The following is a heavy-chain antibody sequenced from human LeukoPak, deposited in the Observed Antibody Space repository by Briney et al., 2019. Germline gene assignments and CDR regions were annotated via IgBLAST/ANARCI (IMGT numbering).Heavy chain of an antibody. J-gene: IGHJ3*02. D-gene: IGHD2-8*01. V-gene: IGHV1-69*05. Sequence: SVKVSCKASGGTFSSYAISWVRQAPGQGLEWMGGIIPIFGTANYAQKFQGRVTITTDESTSTAYMELSSLTSEDTAVYYCALSGGYCTNGVCPTDAFDIWGQGTMVTVSS. CDR2: IIPIFGTA. CDR3: ALSGGYCTNGVCPTDAFDI. CDR1: GGTFSSYA.